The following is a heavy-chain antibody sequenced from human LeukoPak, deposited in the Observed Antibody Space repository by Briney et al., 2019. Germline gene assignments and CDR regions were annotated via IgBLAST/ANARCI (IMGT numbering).Heavy chain of an antibody. CDR2: IIPIFGTA. J-gene: IGHJ6*02. Sequence: GASAKVSCKASGGTFSSYAISWVRQAPGQGLEWMGGIIPIFGTANYAQKFQGRVTITADESTSTAYMELSSLRSEDTAVYYCARDEGPRIYLPGYGMDVWGQGTTVTVSS. CDR1: GGTFSSYA. CDR3: ARDEGPRIYLPGYGMDV. D-gene: IGHD1-14*01. V-gene: IGHV1-69*13.